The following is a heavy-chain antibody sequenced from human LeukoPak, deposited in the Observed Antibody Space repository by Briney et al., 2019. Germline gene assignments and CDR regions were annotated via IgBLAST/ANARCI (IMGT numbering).Heavy chain of an antibody. CDR3: ARDMRYSTFDY. Sequence: PGGSLRLSCAASGFTFSSYSMNWVRQAPGKGLEWVSSISSSSSYIYYADSVKGRFTISRDNSKNTLYLQMNSLRAEDTAVYYCARDMRYSTFDYWGQGTLVTVSS. D-gene: IGHD2-15*01. V-gene: IGHV3-21*01. CDR1: GFTFSSYS. CDR2: ISSSSSYI. J-gene: IGHJ4*02.